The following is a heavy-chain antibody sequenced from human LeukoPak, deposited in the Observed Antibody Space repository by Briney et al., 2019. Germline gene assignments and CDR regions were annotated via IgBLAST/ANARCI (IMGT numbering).Heavy chain of an antibody. CDR3: ARGRVAGIVVVVAARFDY. CDR2: INHSGST. J-gene: IGHJ4*02. Sequence: SSETLSLTCAVYGGSFSGYYWSWIRQPPGKGLEWIGEINHSGSTNYNPSLKSRVTISVDTSKNQFSLKLSSVTAADTAVYYCARGRVAGIVVVVAARFDYWGQGTLVTVSS. V-gene: IGHV4-34*01. D-gene: IGHD2-15*01. CDR1: GGSFSGYY.